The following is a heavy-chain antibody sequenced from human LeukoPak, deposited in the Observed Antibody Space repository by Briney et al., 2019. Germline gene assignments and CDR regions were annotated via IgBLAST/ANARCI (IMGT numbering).Heavy chain of an antibody. V-gene: IGHV3-7*01. CDR3: AGDSSPYAFDI. CDR1: GFTFSSYW. D-gene: IGHD6-13*01. CDR2: IKQDGSEK. J-gene: IGHJ3*02. Sequence: GGSLRLSCAASGFTFSSYWMNWVRQAPGKGLEWVANIKQDGSEKYYVDSVKGRFTISRDNAKNSLYLQMNSLRAEDTAVYYCAGDSSPYAFDIWGQGTMVTVSS.